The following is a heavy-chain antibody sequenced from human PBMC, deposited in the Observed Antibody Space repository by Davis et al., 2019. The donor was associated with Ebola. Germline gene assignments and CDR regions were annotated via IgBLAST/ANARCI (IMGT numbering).Heavy chain of an antibody. CDR1: GFTFSDYY. Sequence: GESLKISCAASGFTFSDYYMNWVRQAPGKGLEWVSYISSSGSTRYYADSVKGRFTISRDNAKNSLYLQMNSLRAEDTAVYYCASSLTPYSSSWYSMGYWGQGTLVTVSS. CDR3: ASSLTPYSSSWYSMGY. CDR2: ISSSGSTR. V-gene: IGHV3-11*04. J-gene: IGHJ4*02. D-gene: IGHD6-13*01.